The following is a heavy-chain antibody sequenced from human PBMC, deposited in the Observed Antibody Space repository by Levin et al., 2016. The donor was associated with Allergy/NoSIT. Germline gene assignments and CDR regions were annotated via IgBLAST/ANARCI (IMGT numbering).Heavy chain of an antibody. CDR1: GDSINSHSYY. CDR2: IYSSGST. J-gene: IGHJ6*03. CDR3: ARHVSETIFSYYYYYMDL. V-gene: IGHV4-39*01. D-gene: IGHD1-14*01. Sequence: SETLSLTCTVSGDSINSHSYYWGWIRQPPGKGLEWIGSIYSSGSTNYSSYLESRVSLSVDTSKNQFSLKLRSVTAADTAIYYCARHVSETIFSYYYYYMDLWGSGTTVTVSS.